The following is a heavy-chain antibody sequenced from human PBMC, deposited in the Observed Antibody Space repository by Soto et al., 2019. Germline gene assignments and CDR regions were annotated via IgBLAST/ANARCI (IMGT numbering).Heavy chain of an antibody. CDR3: ARRYGASFDY. V-gene: IGHV4-59*01. D-gene: IGHD4-17*01. CDR2: IYYSGST. Sequence: QVQLQESGPGLVKPSETLSLTCTVSGGSISSYYWSWIRQPPGKGLEWIGYIYYSGSTNYNPSLKRRVTISVVTSKNQCSLKLSSVTAADTAVYYCARRYGASFDYWGQGTLVTVSS. CDR1: GGSISSYY. J-gene: IGHJ4*02.